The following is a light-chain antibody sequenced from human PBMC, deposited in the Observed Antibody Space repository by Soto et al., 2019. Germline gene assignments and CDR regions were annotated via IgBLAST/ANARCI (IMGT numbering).Light chain of an antibody. CDR3: QQYDNLLFT. V-gene: IGKV1-33*01. CDR2: DAS. J-gene: IGKJ3*01. Sequence: DLPMTPSPSSLSASVGDRVTITCQASQDISNYLNWYQQKPGKAPKLLIYDASNLETGVPSRFSGSGSGTDFTFTISSLQPEDIATYYCQQYDNLLFTFGPGTKVDIK. CDR1: QDISNY.